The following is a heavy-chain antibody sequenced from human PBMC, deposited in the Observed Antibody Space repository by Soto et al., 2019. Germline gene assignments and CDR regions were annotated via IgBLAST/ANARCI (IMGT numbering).Heavy chain of an antibody. J-gene: IGHJ6*02. CDR2: TYYRSKWYN. CDR1: GDSVSSNSAA. V-gene: IGHV6-1*01. D-gene: IGHD3-10*01. CDR3: ARDRIDYYGSGSYYPYYYYGMDV. Sequence: QVQLQQSGPGLVKPSQTLSLTCAISGDSVSSNSAAWNWIRQSPSRGLEWLGRTYYRSKWYNDYAVSVKSRITINPDTSKNQFALQLNSVTPEDTAVYYCARDRIDYYGSGSYYPYYYYGMDVWGQGTTVTVSS.